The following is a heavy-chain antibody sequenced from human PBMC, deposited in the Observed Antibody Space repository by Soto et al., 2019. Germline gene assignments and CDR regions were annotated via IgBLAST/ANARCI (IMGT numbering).Heavy chain of an antibody. D-gene: IGHD3-3*01. J-gene: IGHJ5*02. V-gene: IGHV4-31*03. CDR2: IYYSGST. CDR1: GGSISSGDYY. CDR3: ARLWSGSRQGFDP. Sequence: QVQLQESGPGLVKPSQTLSLTCTVSGGSISSGDYYWSWIRQHPGKGLEWIGSIYYSGSTYYNPSLKSRVTISVDTSKNQFSLKLSSVTAADTAVYYCARLWSGSRQGFDPWGQGTLVTVSS.